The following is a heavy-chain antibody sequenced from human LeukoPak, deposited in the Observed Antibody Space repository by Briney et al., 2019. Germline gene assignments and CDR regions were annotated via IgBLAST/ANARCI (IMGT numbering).Heavy chain of an antibody. V-gene: IGHV3-21*01. CDR3: ARDGFPHIAAAGTNYYYYGMYV. CDR2: ISSSSSII. Sequence: GGYLRLSCAASGFTFSSYSMNWVRQAPGKGLEWVSSISSSSSIIYYADSVKGRFTISRDNAKNSLYLQMNSLRAEDTAVYYCARDGFPHIAAAGTNYYYYGMYVWGQGTTVTVSS. CDR1: GFTFSSYS. D-gene: IGHD6-13*01. J-gene: IGHJ6*02.